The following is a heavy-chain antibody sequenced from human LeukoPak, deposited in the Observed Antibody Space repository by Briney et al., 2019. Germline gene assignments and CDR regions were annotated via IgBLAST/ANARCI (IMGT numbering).Heavy chain of an antibody. J-gene: IGHJ4*02. CDR3: AKIPQVSIFGVPNFDD. D-gene: IGHD3-3*01. CDR1: GFTVSSNY. CDR2: ISGSGDNT. Sequence: PGGSLRLSCAASGFTVSSNYMTWVRQAPGKGLEWVSCISGSGDNTYYPDSVRGRFTISRDNFKNTLYLQMDSLRAEDTAVYYCAKIPQVSIFGVPNFDDWGRGTLVTVSS. V-gene: IGHV3-23*01.